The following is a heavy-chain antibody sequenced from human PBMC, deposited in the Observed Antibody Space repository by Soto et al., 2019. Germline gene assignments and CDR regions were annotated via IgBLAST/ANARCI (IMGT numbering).Heavy chain of an antibody. CDR3: VRIRYQLPSSVLWLDP. V-gene: IGHV4-34*01. D-gene: IGHD3-16*01. CDR1: GGFLSESY. CDR2: INHVGGT. J-gene: IGHJ5*02. Sequence: TXSRTCAVYGGFLSESYWTWIRQPPGKGLEWIGEINHVGGTNYNPSLKSRVTMSVDTSQNQFSLRLISVTAADTAMYFCVRIRYQLPSSVLWLDPWGQGTPVTGSS.